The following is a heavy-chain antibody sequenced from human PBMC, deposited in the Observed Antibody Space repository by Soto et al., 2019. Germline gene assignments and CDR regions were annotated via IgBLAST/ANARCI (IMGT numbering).Heavy chain of an antibody. CDR1: GYTFSPSA. J-gene: IGHJ4*02. CDR3: ARDTCTNGVCYGDY. V-gene: IGHV1-3*01. CDR2: ISAGDGNT. D-gene: IGHD2-8*01. Sequence: ASVKVSCKAAGYTFSPSAIQWVRQAPGQRLEWMGWISAGDGNTRYSQTFQGRVTFTSDTSASTGYMELSGLTSEDTAVYFCARDTCTNGVCYGDYWGQGTLVTVSS.